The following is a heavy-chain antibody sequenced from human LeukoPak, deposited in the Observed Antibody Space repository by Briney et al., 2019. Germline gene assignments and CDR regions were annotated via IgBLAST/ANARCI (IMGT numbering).Heavy chain of an antibody. J-gene: IGHJ1*01. V-gene: IGHV4-59*08. D-gene: IGHD2-21*02. Sequence: SETLSLTCTVSGGSISSYYWSWIRQPPGKGLEWIGYIYYSGSTNYNPSLKSRVTISVDTSKNQFSLKLGSVTAADTAVYYCASRDCGGDCWAFQHWGQGTLVTVSS. CDR3: ASRDCGGDCWAFQH. CDR1: GGSISSYY. CDR2: IYYSGST.